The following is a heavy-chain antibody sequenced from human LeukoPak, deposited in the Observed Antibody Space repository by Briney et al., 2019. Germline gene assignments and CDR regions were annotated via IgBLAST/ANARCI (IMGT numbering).Heavy chain of an antibody. D-gene: IGHD3-3*01. Sequence: ASVKVSCKASGYTFTSYGISWVRQAPGQGLEWMGWISAYNGNTNYAQKLQGRVTMTTDTSTSTACMELRSLRSDDTAVYYCARDRGVRYDFWSGYSSFDYWGQGTLVTVSS. J-gene: IGHJ4*02. V-gene: IGHV1-18*01. CDR2: ISAYNGNT. CDR3: ARDRGVRYDFWSGYSSFDY. CDR1: GYTFTSYG.